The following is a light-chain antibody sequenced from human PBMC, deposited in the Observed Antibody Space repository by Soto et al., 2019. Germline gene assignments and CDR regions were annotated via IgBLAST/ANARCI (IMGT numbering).Light chain of an antibody. Sequence: EIVLTQSPDTLSLSPGEGATLSCRTSQSVTNNNLVWYQQKPGQAPRLLMYGVSRRAPGIPDRFSGWGSGTDFTLTINRVEPEDLAVYWCQQYSNSLWTFGQGTTVEIK. V-gene: IGKV3-20*01. CDR3: QQYSNSLWT. CDR1: QSVTNNN. CDR2: GVS. J-gene: IGKJ1*01.